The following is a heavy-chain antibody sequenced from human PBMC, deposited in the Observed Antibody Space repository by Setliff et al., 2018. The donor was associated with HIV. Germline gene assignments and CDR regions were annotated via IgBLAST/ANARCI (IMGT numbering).Heavy chain of an antibody. CDR2: INHRGST. J-gene: IGHJ6*03. D-gene: IGHD2-8*02. Sequence: KPSETLSLTCAVYGGSFSDYYWTWIRQSPGKGLEWIGEINHRGSTNYNPSLKSRVTVSVDTSKNQSSLKLGSVTAADTAVYYCARVSITYWYSIPRDYYYYMDVWGEGTTVTVSS. CDR3: ARVSITYWYSIPRDYYYYMDV. V-gene: IGHV4-34*01. CDR1: GGSFSDYY.